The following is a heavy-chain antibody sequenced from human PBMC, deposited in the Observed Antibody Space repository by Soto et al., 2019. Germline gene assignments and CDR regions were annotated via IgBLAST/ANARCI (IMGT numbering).Heavy chain of an antibody. V-gene: IGHV2-5*02. CDR1: GFSLSTSGVG. D-gene: IGHD3-10*01. CDR3: AYSRYTGSGVDY. Sequence: QITLKESGPTLVKPTQTLTLTCTFSGFSLSTSGVGVGWFRQPPGKALGWLALIYWDDDRRYSPSLKSRLTITKDTSKNQVVLTMTNMDPVDTATYYCAYSRYTGSGVDYWGQGTLVTVSS. CDR2: IYWDDDR. J-gene: IGHJ4*02.